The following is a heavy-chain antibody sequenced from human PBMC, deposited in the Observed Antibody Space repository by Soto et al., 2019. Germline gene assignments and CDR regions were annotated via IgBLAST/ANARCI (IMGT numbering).Heavy chain of an antibody. Sequence: PGGSLRLSCEASGFTFSRHWMHWVRQVPGKGLAWASRIDNYGIGTGYADSVKGRFTISRDNAKNTLYLQMDGLRVDDTGVYYCARIGGFDVFDYWGQGALVTVT. CDR2: IDNYGIGT. V-gene: IGHV3-74*01. CDR3: ARIGGFDVFDY. CDR1: GFTFSRHW. D-gene: IGHD5-12*01. J-gene: IGHJ4*02.